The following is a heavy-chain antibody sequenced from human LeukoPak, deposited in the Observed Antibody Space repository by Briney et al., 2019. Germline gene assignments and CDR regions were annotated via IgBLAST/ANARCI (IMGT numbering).Heavy chain of an antibody. J-gene: IGHJ3*02. CDR1: GGSISSSSYY. V-gene: IGHV4-39*07. CDR2: IYYSGST. D-gene: IGHD3-3*01. CDR3: ARDKRAIFGVAYDAFDI. Sequence: KSSETLSLTCTVSGGSISSSSYYWGWIRQPPGKGLEWIGSIYYSGSTYYNPSLKSRVTISVDTSKNQLSLKLSSVTAADTAVYYCARDKRAIFGVAYDAFDIWGQGTVVTVSS.